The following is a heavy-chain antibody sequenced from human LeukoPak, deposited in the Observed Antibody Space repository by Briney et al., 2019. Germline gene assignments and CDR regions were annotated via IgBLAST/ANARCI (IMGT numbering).Heavy chain of an antibody. CDR1: GFTFSSYS. CDR2: ISSSSSTI. Sequence: PGGSLRLSCAASGFTFSSYSMNWVRQAPGKGLEWVSYISSSSSTIYYADSVKGRFTISRDNAKNSLYLQMNSLRAEDTAVYYCAREVGAILFDYWSQGTLVTVSS. V-gene: IGHV3-48*01. J-gene: IGHJ4*02. CDR3: AREVGAILFDY. D-gene: IGHD1-26*01.